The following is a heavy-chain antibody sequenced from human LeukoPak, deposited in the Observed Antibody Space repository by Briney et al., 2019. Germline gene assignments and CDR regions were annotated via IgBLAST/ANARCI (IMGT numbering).Heavy chain of an antibody. CDR3: ARSRDQDWFDP. CDR1: GDSLSGSSYF. Sequence: SETLSLTCTVSGDSLSGSSYFWGWIRQTPGKGLEWIGNIYYSGITKYSPSLQSRVTVSVDTSKNQFSLKLNSMTAADTAVYYCARSRDQDWFDPWGQGTPVTVSS. CDR2: IYYSGIT. J-gene: IGHJ5*02. V-gene: IGHV4-39*07. D-gene: IGHD3-10*01.